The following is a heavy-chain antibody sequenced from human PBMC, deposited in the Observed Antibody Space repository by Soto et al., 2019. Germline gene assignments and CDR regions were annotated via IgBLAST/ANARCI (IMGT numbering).Heavy chain of an antibody. J-gene: IGHJ6*03. CDR2: ILHSGSS. CDR3: ARLRTHYFMFA. V-gene: IGHV4-39*01. Sequence: SETLSLTCTVSGDSISSSSFFWGWVRQPPGTGLEWIGSILHSGSSHHNPSLKSRVTISVDASKNQLSLKLNSVTAADTAAYYCARLRTHYFMFAWGKVTPVTFS. CDR1: GDSISSSSFF.